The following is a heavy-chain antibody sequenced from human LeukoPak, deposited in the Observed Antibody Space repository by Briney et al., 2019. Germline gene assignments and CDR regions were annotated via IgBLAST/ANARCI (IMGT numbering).Heavy chain of an antibody. CDR1: GYRFTSYW. V-gene: IGHV5-51*01. J-gene: IGHJ4*02. Sequence: GESLKISCKGSGYRFTSYWIAWVRQMPGKGLEWMGIIYPGDSDIKYNPSFQGQVTVSADKSVTTAYLQWSSLKPSDTAMYYCARRGSSWPNFDYWGQGTLLTVSS. CDR3: ARRGSSWPNFDY. CDR2: IYPGDSDI. D-gene: IGHD6-13*01.